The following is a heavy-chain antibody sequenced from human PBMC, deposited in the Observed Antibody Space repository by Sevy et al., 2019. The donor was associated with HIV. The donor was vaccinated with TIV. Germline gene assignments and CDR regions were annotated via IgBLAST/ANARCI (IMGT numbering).Heavy chain of an antibody. J-gene: IGHJ5*02. CDR2: INPNSGGT. D-gene: IGHD3-22*01. V-gene: IGHV1-2*02. Sequence: ASVKVSCKASGYTFTGYYMHWVRQAPGQGLEWMGWINPNSGGTNYAQKFQGRVTMTRDTSISTAYMELSRLRSDDTAVYYCARGFYYYDSSGYYWPWGQGTLVNVSS. CDR1: GYTFTGYY. CDR3: ARGFYYYDSSGYYWP.